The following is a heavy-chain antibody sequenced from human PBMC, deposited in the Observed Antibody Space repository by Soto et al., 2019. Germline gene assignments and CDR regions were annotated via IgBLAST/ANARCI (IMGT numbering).Heavy chain of an antibody. V-gene: IGHV4-34*01. Sequence: PSETLSLTCAVYGGSFSGYYWSWIRQPPGKGLEWIGEINHSGSTNYNPSLKSRVTISVDTSKNQFSLKLSSVTAADTAVYYCARRNNWNSNLDYWGQGTLVTVSS. CDR3: ARRNNWNSNLDY. J-gene: IGHJ4*02. CDR1: GGSFSGYY. CDR2: INHSGST. D-gene: IGHD1-7*01.